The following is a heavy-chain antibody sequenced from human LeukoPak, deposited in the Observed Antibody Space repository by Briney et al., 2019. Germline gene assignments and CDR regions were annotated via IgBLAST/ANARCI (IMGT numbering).Heavy chain of an antibody. Sequence: GRSLRLSCAASGFTFSSYGMHWVRQAPGKGLEWVAVIWYDGSNKYYADSVKGRFTISRDNSKNTLYLQMNSLRAEDTAVYYCAKVDNLVVVPSAIREDWFDPWGQGSLVTVSS. CDR1: GFTFSSYG. CDR2: IWYDGSNK. D-gene: IGHD2-2*01. V-gene: IGHV3-33*06. CDR3: AKVDNLVVVPSAIREDWFDP. J-gene: IGHJ5*02.